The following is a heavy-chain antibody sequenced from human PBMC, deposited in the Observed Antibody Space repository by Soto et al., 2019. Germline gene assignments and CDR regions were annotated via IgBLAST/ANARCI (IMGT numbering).Heavy chain of an antibody. CDR3: ARHNRYSSTWFEGWFDP. Sequence: SETLSLTCTVAGGSISSYYWSWIRQPPGKGLEWIGYIYYSGNTNYNPSLKSRLTISVDTSKNQFSLKLSSVTAADTAMYYCARHNRYSSTWFEGWFDPWGQETLVTVSS. J-gene: IGHJ5*02. D-gene: IGHD6-13*01. CDR2: IYYSGNT. CDR1: GGSISSYY. V-gene: IGHV4-59*08.